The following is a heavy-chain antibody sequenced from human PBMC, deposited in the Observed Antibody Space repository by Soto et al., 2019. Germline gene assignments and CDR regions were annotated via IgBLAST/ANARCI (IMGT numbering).Heavy chain of an antibody. CDR2: IKHDGSET. CDR1: GFTFSSYY. V-gene: IGHV3-7*01. Sequence: EVQLVESGGGLAQPRGSLRLSCAASGFTFSSYYMNWVRQAPGKGPEWVANIKHDGSETNYVDSVKGRLTISRDNAKSSLHLQLNSLRAADAGVYYGARDRGYCSGGTCYTVLDYWGQGTLVTVSS. CDR3: ARDRGYCSGGTCYTVLDY. J-gene: IGHJ4*02. D-gene: IGHD2-15*01.